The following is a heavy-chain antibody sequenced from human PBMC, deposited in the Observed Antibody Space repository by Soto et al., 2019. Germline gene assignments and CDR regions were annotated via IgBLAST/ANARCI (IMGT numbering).Heavy chain of an antibody. CDR1: GFTFSSYS. CDR2: ISSSSSYI. J-gene: IGHJ6*02. D-gene: IGHD6-13*01. V-gene: IGHV3-21*01. Sequence: PGGSLRLSCAASGFTFSSYSMNWVRQAPGKGLEWVSSISSSSSYIYYADSVKGRFTISRDNAKNSLYLQMNSLRAEDTAVYYCARDREYSSSWDYYYYGMDVWGQGTTVTLSS. CDR3: ARDREYSSSWDYYYYGMDV.